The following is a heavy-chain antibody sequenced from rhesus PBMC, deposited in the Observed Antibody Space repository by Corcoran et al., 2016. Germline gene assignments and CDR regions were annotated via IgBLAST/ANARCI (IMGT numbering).Heavy chain of an antibody. V-gene: IGHV3-13*01. CDR1: GLTFSNYY. Sequence: EVQLVESGGGLVQPGGSLTLSCEASGLTFSNYYIHWVRQAQGKGPEWVGLKRNKANGYTTEYNTAVKGRCTISRDDSKNTLYLQMSSLRTEDTALYYCSKGSDTVNTIFDFWGQGGLVTVSS. D-gene: IGHD4-23*01. J-gene: IGHJ4*01. CDR2: KRNKANGYTT. CDR3: SKGSDTVNTIFDF.